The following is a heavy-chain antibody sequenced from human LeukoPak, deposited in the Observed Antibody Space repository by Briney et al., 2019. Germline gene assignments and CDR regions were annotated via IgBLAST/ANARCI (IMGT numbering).Heavy chain of an antibody. CDR1: GGSISSGDYY. J-gene: IGHJ6*02. D-gene: IGHD3-3*01. CDR2: IYYSGST. Sequence: SETLSLTCTVSGGSISSGDYYWSWIRQPPGKGLEWIGYIYYSGSTNYNPSLKSRVTISVDTSKNQFSLKLSSVTAADTAVYYCARIAHHYDFWSGYYYYYGMDVWGQGTTVTVSS. V-gene: IGHV4-61*08. CDR3: ARIAHHYDFWSGYYYYYGMDV.